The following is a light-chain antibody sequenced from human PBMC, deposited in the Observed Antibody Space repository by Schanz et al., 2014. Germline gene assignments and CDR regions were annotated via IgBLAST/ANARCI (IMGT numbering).Light chain of an antibody. CDR3: HQYINSPFT. V-gene: IGKV3-20*01. J-gene: IGKJ3*01. Sequence: EIVLTQSPGTLSLSPGERATLSCRASQSLGSSYLAWYQQKPGQAPRLLIYGTSIRATGIPDRFSGSGSGTDFTLTISRLEPEDFAVYYCHQYINSPFTFGPGTKLDLK. CDR2: GTS. CDR1: QSLGSSY.